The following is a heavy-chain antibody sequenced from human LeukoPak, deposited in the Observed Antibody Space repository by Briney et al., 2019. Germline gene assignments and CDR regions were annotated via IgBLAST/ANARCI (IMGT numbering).Heavy chain of an antibody. CDR2: INPSGSAT. V-gene: IGHV1-46*01. D-gene: IGHD1-1*01. Sequence: ASVKVSCTASGFTFSTYYMHWLRQAPGQGPEWMGVINPSGSATVHAQKFQGRVNMTRDTSTSTVYMELSSLTSDDTAVYYCARVGYDFDDWGQGTLVSVSS. CDR1: GFTFSTYY. J-gene: IGHJ4*02. CDR3: ARVGYDFDD.